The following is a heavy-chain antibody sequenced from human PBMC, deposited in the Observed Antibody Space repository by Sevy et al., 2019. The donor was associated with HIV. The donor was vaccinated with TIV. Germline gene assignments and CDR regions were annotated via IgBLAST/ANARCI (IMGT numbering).Heavy chain of an antibody. D-gene: IGHD2-21*02. V-gene: IGHV3-33*01. CDR2: IFNDGINK. CDR1: AFIFSRYG. J-gene: IGHJ4*02. Sequence: GGSLRLSCAASAFIFSRYGMHWVRQAPGKGLEWVAAIFNDGINKYFAGSVKGRFTISRDNSKNTLYLEMNSLRAEDTAVYYCARESGSDWYLDYWGQGTLVTVS. CDR3: ARESGSDWYLDY.